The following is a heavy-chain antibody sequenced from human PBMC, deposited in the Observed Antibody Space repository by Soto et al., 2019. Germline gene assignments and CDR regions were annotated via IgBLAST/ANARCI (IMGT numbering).Heavy chain of an antibody. V-gene: IGHV3-30-3*01. CDR2: ISYDGSNQ. J-gene: IGHJ4*02. Sequence: QVQLVESGGGVVQPGKSLRLSCAASGFTFSDYTMHWVRQAPGKGLEWVVLISYDGSNQYYADSVKGRFTVSRDNSKNTLYLQMNSLRAEDTAVYYCARDLGGLDFDYWGQGTLVTVSS. D-gene: IGHD3-16*01. CDR3: ARDLGGLDFDY. CDR1: GFTFSDYT.